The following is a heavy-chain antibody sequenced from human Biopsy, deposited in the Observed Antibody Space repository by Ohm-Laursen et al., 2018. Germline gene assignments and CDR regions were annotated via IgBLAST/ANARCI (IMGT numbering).Heavy chain of an antibody. CDR1: GDSVSSGSFY. V-gene: IGHV4-61*01. CDR2: IYDRGSTA. CDR3: ARGMRSSGWPYFAN. J-gene: IGHJ4*02. Sequence: SETLSLTCIVSGDSVSSGSFYWTWIRQPPGQGLEYIGYIYDRGSTANYNPSLESRVTMSVDMPKNQFSLKLSSVTAADTAIYYCARGMRSSGWPYFANWGQGTLVIVSS. D-gene: IGHD6-19*01.